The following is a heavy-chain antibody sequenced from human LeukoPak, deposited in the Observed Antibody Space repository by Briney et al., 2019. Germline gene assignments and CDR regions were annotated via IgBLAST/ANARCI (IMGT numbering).Heavy chain of an antibody. V-gene: IGHV3-30-3*01. CDR1: GFTFSSYA. CDR3: ARGQSSSWS. D-gene: IGHD6-13*01. CDR2: ISYDGSNK. J-gene: IGHJ5*02. Sequence: GGSLRLSCAASGFTFSSYAMHWVRQAPGKGLEWVAVISYDGSNKYYADSVKGRFTISRDNSKNTLYLQMNSLRAEDTAVYYCARGQSSSWSWGQGTLVTVSS.